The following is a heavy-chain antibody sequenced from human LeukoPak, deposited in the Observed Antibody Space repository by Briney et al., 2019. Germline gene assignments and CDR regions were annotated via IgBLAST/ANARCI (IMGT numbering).Heavy chain of an antibody. CDR3: AKVIGIVDPFDY. V-gene: IGHV3-23*01. D-gene: IGHD1-26*01. J-gene: IGHJ4*02. Sequence: PGGSLRLSCAASGFTFSSYWMNWVRQAPGKGLEWVSAIDAGGGNTYYADSVKGRFTISRDNSKNTVYLQMNSLRAEDTAVYYCAKVIGIVDPFDYWGQGILVTVSS. CDR1: GFTFSSYW. CDR2: IDAGGGNT.